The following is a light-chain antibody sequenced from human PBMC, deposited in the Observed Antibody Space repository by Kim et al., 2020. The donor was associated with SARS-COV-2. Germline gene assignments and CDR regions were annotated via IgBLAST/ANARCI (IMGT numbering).Light chain of an antibody. Sequence: LSLSPGERATLSCRASQSVSSYLAWYQQTPGQAPRLLFYDASNRAAGIPARFSGSGSGTDFTLTISSLEPEDFAVYYCQQRSTWTFGQGTKVDIK. CDR1: QSVSSY. V-gene: IGKV3-11*01. CDR3: QQRSTWT. CDR2: DAS. J-gene: IGKJ1*01.